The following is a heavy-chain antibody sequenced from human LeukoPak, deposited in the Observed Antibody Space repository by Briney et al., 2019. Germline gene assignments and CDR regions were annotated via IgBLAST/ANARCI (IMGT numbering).Heavy chain of an antibody. V-gene: IGHV3-23*01. CDR2: ISGSGGST. CDR3: AKGSGSSWTPFRS. Sequence: GGSLRLSCAASGFTFSSYAMSWVRQAPGKGLEWVSAISGSGGSTYYADSVKGRFTISRDKSKNTLYLQMNSLRAEDTAVYYCAKGSGSSWTPFRSWAQGTLVTVSS. CDR1: GFTFSSYA. J-gene: IGHJ5*02. D-gene: IGHD6-13*01.